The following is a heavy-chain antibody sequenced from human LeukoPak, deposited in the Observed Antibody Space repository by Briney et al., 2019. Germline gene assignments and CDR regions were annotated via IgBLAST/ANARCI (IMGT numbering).Heavy chain of an antibody. CDR3: AKNGYNWLVDAFDI. CDR2: ISGSGGST. CDR1: GFTFSCYA. J-gene: IGHJ3*02. V-gene: IGHV3-23*01. Sequence: PGGSLRLSCAASGFTFSCYAMSWVHPAPGQGLEWVSAISGSGGSTYYADSVKGRFTISRDNSKDTLYLQMDSLRAEDAAVYYCAKNGYNWLVDAFDIWGQGTMVTVSS. D-gene: IGHD5-24*01.